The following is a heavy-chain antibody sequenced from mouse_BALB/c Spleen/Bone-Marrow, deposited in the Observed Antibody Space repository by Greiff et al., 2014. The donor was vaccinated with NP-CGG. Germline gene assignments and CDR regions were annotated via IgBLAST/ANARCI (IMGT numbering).Heavy chain of an antibody. Sequence: VQLQQSGAELVKPGASVKLSCTASGFTIKDTYMHWVKQRPEQGLEWIGRIDPANGNTKYEPKFQGKATITADTSSNTAYLQLSILTSEYTAVYCGAFYYGCRSRFAYWGQGTLVTVSA. J-gene: IGHJ3*01. CDR2: IDPANGNT. D-gene: IGHD1-2*01. V-gene: IGHV14-3*02. CDR3: AFYYGCRSRFAY. CDR1: GFTIKDTY.